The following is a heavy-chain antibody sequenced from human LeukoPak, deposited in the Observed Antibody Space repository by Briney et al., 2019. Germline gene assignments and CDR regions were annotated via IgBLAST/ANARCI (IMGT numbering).Heavy chain of an antibody. D-gene: IGHD1-26*01. V-gene: IGHV3-48*02. CDR2: ISGGSDSI. CDR3: ARDRPPVGAIDY. J-gene: IGHJ4*02. Sequence: PGGSLRLSCAASGFTFSDHPMNWVRQAPGEGLTWVSYISGGSDSIYYADSVKGRFTISRDNAKNLLYLQMNSLRDEDTAVYFCARDRPPVGAIDYWGQGTLVTVSS. CDR1: GFTFSDHP.